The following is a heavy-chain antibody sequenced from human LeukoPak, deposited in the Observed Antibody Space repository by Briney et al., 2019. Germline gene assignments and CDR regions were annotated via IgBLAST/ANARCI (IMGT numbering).Heavy chain of an antibody. V-gene: IGHV3-21*01. Sequence: GGSLRLSCAASGFTFSSYSMNWVRQAPGKGLEWVSSISSSSSYIYYADSVKGRFTISRDNAKNSLYLQMNSLRAEDTAVYHCARETVAAFSYFDYWGQGTLVTVSS. CDR2: ISSSSSYI. D-gene: IGHD2-15*01. CDR1: GFTFSSYS. CDR3: ARETVAAFSYFDY. J-gene: IGHJ4*02.